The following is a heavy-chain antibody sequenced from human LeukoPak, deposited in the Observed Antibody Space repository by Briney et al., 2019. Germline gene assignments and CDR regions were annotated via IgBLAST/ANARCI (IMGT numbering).Heavy chain of an antibody. CDR2: MNPSSRNT. Sequence: GASVKVSCKTSGYTFTSYDINWVRQATGQGLEWMGWMNPSSRNTGYAQKFQGRVTITRNASITTAYMELSSLTSEDTAVYYCARGRRTYCSSTSCYYFDYWGQGTLVTVSS. V-gene: IGHV1-8*03. CDR1: GYTFTSYD. D-gene: IGHD2-2*01. CDR3: ARGRRTYCSSTSCYYFDY. J-gene: IGHJ4*02.